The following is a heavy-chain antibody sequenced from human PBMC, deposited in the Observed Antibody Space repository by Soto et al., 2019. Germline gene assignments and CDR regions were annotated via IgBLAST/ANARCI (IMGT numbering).Heavy chain of an antibody. CDR3: ARGVEDIVVVPAANDAFDI. Sequence: ASVKVSCKASGYTFTSYGISWVRQAPGQGLEWMGWISAYNGNTNYAQKLQGRVTMTTDTSTSTAYMELRSLRSDDTAVYYCARGVEDIVVVPAANDAFDIWGQGTMVTVSS. CDR1: GYTFTSYG. D-gene: IGHD2-2*01. V-gene: IGHV1-18*01. CDR2: ISAYNGNT. J-gene: IGHJ3*02.